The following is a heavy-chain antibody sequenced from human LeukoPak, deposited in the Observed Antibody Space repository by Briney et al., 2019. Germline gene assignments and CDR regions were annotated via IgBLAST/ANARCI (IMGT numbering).Heavy chain of an antibody. CDR3: ARSSRQDFDI. CDR1: GFTFSSYS. V-gene: IGHV3-74*01. D-gene: IGHD6-13*01. J-gene: IGHJ3*02. Sequence: GGSLRLSCAASGFTFSSYSMNWVRQAPGKGLVWVSRINSDGSNTINADSVKGRFTISRDNAKNTLYLQMNSLRAEDTAVYYCARSSRQDFDIWGQGTMVTVSS. CDR2: INSDGSNT.